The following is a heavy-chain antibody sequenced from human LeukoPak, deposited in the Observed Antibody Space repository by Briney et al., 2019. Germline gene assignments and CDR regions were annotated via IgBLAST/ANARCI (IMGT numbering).Heavy chain of an antibody. CDR2: INPSGGST. CDR1: GYTFTSYY. V-gene: IGHV1-46*01. D-gene: IGHD2-15*01. J-gene: IGHJ5*02. CDR3: TRAGIPGYCSTATCSNWFDP. Sequence: GASVKVSCKASGYTFTSYYMHWVRQAPGQGLEWMGIINPSGGSTSYAQKFQGRVTMTRDMSTSTVYMELSSLTSEDTAVYYCTRAGIPGYCSTATCSNWFDPWGQGTLVTVSS.